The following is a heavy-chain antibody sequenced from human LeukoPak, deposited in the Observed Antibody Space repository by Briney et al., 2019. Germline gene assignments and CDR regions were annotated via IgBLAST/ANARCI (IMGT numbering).Heavy chain of an antibody. CDR1: GYTFTIYG. CDR3: ARGGYCMGGTCFSYPFDI. Sequence: GASVKVSCKASGYTFTIYGISWVRQAPGQGLEWMRWIKDNNDKTNSAQKFQGRVSMTTVTSTSTAYMELRSLRFDDTAVYYCARGGYCMGGTCFSYPFDIWGQGTLVTVSS. CDR2: IKDNNDKT. V-gene: IGHV1-18*01. J-gene: IGHJ3*02. D-gene: IGHD2-15*01.